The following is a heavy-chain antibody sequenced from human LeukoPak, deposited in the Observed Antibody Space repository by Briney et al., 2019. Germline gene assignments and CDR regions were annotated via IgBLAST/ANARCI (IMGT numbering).Heavy chain of an antibody. CDR2: INPNSGGT. D-gene: IGHD6-19*01. J-gene: IGHJ5*02. CDR1: GYTFTGYY. Sequence: ASVKVSCKASGYTFTGYYMHWVRQAPGQGLEWMGWINPNSGGTNYAQKFQGRVTMTRGTSISTAYMELSRLRSDDTAVYYCVREKAVAGTDWFDPWGQGTLVTVSS. V-gene: IGHV1-2*02. CDR3: VREKAVAGTDWFDP.